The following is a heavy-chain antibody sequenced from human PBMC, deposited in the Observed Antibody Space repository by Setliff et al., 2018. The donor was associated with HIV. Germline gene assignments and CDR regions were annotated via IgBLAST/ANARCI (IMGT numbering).Heavy chain of an antibody. J-gene: IGHJ4*02. D-gene: IGHD2-15*01. CDR3: VKDFFGWSFDH. V-gene: IGHV3-48*01. CDR1: GFTFSSSW. Sequence: PGGSLRLSCAGSGFTFSSSWMNWVRQAPGEGLEWVSYINVDGSATFYADSVKGRFTISRDNSKSTLYLQMNRLSGEDTAVYYCVKDFFGWSFDHWGQGTLVTVS. CDR2: INVDGSAT.